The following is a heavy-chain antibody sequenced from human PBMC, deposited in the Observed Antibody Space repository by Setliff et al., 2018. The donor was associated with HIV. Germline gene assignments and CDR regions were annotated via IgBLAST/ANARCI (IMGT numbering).Heavy chain of an antibody. Sequence: SETLSLTCTVSGGSITSYYWSWIRQPPGKGLEWIGEINHSGSTNYNPSLKNRVTISIDTSKKQFSLNLSSVTAADTAVYYCARDAGGSVGNYYFDYWGQGTLVTVSS. V-gene: IGHV4-59*01. CDR2: INHSGST. CDR1: GGSITSYY. J-gene: IGHJ4*02. D-gene: IGHD2-15*01. CDR3: ARDAGGSVGNYYFDY.